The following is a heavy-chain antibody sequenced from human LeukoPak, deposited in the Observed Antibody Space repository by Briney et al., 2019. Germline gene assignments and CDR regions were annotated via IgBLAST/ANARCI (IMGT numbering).Heavy chain of an antibody. D-gene: IGHD6-6*01. CDR2: IRYDGSNK. V-gene: IGHV3-30*02. CDR3: AKLAIAAPPG. CDR1: GFTFDDYA. J-gene: IGHJ4*02. Sequence: GRSLRLSCAASGFTFDDYAMHWVRQAPGKGLEWVAFIRYDGSNKYYADSVKGRFTISRDNSKNTLYLQMNSLRAEDTAVYYCAKLAIAAPPGWGQGTLVTVSS.